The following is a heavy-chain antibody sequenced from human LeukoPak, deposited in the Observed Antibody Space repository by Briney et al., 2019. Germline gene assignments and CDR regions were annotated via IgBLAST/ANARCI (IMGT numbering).Heavy chain of an antibody. Sequence: GASVKVSCEASGYTFTGYYMHWVRQAPGQGLEWMGWINPNSGGTNYAQKFQGRVTMTRDTSISTAYMELSRLRSDDTAVYYCARDLAAYYYGSGSYRGLDVWGKGTTVTVSS. D-gene: IGHD3-10*01. CDR2: INPNSGGT. CDR3: ARDLAAYYYGSGSYRGLDV. J-gene: IGHJ6*04. V-gene: IGHV1-2*02. CDR1: GYTFTGYY.